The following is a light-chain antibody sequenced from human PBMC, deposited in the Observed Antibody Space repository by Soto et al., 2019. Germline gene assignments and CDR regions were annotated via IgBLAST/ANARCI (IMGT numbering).Light chain of an antibody. V-gene: IGKV3-11*01. CDR1: QSVSTY. CDR3: HQRRDWPRT. Sequence: EIVLTQSPATLSLSPGERATLSCRASQSVSTYLVWYQQKPGQAPRLLIHDVFNRATGIPARFGGSGSGTDFTLTISSLEPEDFAVYYCHQRRDWPRTFGQGTKVEIK. J-gene: IGKJ1*01. CDR2: DVF.